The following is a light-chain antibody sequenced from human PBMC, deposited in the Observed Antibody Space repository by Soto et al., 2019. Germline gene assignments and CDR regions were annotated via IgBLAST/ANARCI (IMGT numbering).Light chain of an antibody. Sequence: DVQMTQSPSSLSASVGDRVTIACRASQSISRYLNWFQQKPGKAPKLLISAASSLQSGVPSRFSGSGSGTDFTLTITSLQPEDFATYYCQQSYSTPFTFGPGTKVDIK. CDR2: AAS. CDR3: QQSYSTPFT. J-gene: IGKJ3*01. CDR1: QSISRY. V-gene: IGKV1-39*01.